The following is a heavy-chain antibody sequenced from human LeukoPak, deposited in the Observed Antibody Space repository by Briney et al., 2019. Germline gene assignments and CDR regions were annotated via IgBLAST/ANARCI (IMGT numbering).Heavy chain of an antibody. J-gene: IGHJ4*02. D-gene: IGHD3-22*01. CDR2: IGTNPAAT. V-gene: IGHV3-23*01. Sequence: GGTLSLSCVASGLMISNYAMNWVRQAPGKGLEWIALIGTNPAATHNPDPVHGRTTIPGDNTNHTPYLQSTVITAEATAIYYCAKDLDSTGYYSYNCWGRGTLVSVSS. CDR3: AKDLDSTGYYSYNC. CDR1: GLMISNYA.